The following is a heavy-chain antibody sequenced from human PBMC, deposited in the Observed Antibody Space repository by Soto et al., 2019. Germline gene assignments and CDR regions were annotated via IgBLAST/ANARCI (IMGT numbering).Heavy chain of an antibody. V-gene: IGHV3-64D*06. CDR2: ISANGGST. CDR3: VKAAGWLHDVDY. J-gene: IGHJ4*02. D-gene: IGHD5-12*01. Sequence: EVQLVESGGGLVQPGGSLRLSCSASGFTFNDNPMYWVRQAPGKGLEYVSLISANGGSTHYADSVKGRFSISRDNSENTLYLQMSSLRAEDTAVYYCVKAAGWLHDVDYWGQGTLVTVSS. CDR1: GFTFNDNP.